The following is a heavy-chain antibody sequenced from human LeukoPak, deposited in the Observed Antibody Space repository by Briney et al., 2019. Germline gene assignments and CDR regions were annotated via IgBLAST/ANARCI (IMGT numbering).Heavy chain of an antibody. CDR2: INCSGST. Sequence: SQTLSPTCPVAARSLSSYYWSCDRQPHGKGMEWIGYINCSGSTNYNPSRKSRVTISVDKSKTQFSLKLSSVTAADTAVYYCARDKWEPRYAFDIWGEGTMVTVSS. CDR3: ARDKWEPRYAFDI. V-gene: IGHV4-59*12. CDR1: ARSLSSYY. J-gene: IGHJ3*02. D-gene: IGHD1-26*01.